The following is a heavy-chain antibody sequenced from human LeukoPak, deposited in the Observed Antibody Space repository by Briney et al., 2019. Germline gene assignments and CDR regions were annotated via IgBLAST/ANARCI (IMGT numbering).Heavy chain of an antibody. CDR3: ARHYGP. D-gene: IGHD3-16*01. J-gene: IGHJ5*02. V-gene: IGHV4-34*01. Sequence: SASLSLTCAVYGGSFSGYYWSWIRQPPGKGLEWIGEINHSGSTNYNPSLKSRVTISVDTSKNQFSLKLNSVTAADTAVYYCARHYGPWGQGTLVTVSS. CDR2: INHSGST. CDR1: GGSFSGYY.